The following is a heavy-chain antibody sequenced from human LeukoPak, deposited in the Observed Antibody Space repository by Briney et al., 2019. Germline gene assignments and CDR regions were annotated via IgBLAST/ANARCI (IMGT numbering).Heavy chain of an antibody. CDR3: GRDSGLQKYYMDV. CDR1: GDSFSSGTHY. Sequence: SETLSLTCTVSGDSFSSGTHYWGWIRQPPGKGLGWIGSIHRSGITYYKPSLKSRVTISADTSKNQFSLRLTSVTAADTAVYYCGRDSGLQKYYMDVWGKGTTVTVSS. V-gene: IGHV4-39*07. J-gene: IGHJ6*03. CDR2: IHRSGIT. D-gene: IGHD3-10*01.